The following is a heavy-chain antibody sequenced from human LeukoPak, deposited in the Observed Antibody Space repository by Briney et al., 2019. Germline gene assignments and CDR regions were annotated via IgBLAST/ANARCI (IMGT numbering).Heavy chain of an antibody. J-gene: IGHJ4*02. Sequence: GGSLRLSCAASGFTFTSYWMTWVRQAPGKGLEWLANIKQDGSTKYYGGSVKGRFTISRDNAKNSLYLQMDGLRVDDTAVYYCATSAKTAGGPYWGQGTLVTVSS. V-gene: IGHV3-7*01. CDR1: GFTFTSYW. D-gene: IGHD6-13*01. CDR3: ATSAKTAGGPY. CDR2: IKQDGSTK.